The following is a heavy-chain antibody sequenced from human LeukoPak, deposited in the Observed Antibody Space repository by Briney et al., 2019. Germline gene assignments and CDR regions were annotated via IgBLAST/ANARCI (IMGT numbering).Heavy chain of an antibody. J-gene: IGHJ3*02. CDR1: GFTFSSYA. Sequence: GGSLRLSCAASGFTFSSYAMSWVRQAPGKGLEWVSAISGSGGSTYYADSVKGRFTISRDNSKNTLYLQMNSLRAEDTAVYYCAKDRGYSSSWDHGAFDIWGQGTMVTVSS. CDR2: ISGSGGST. CDR3: AKDRGYSSSWDHGAFDI. V-gene: IGHV3-23*01. D-gene: IGHD6-13*01.